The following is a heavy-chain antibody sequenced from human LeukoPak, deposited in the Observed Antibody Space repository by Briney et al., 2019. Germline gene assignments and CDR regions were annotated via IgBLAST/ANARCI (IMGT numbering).Heavy chain of an antibody. Sequence: ASVKVSCKASGYTFTGYYMHWVRQAPGQGLEWMGWINPNSGGTNYAQKFQGRVTMTRDTSISTAYMELSRLRSDDTAAYYCARVLGSGSYPFKKYYFDYWGQGTLVTVSS. CDR1: GYTFTGYY. CDR2: INPNSGGT. V-gene: IGHV1-2*02. D-gene: IGHD1-26*01. J-gene: IGHJ4*02. CDR3: ARVLGSGSYPFKKYYFDY.